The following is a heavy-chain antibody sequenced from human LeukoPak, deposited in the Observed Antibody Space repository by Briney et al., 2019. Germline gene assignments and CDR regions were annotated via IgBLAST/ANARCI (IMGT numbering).Heavy chain of an antibody. CDR3: ARDALWYYYDSSGPRTPFDI. J-gene: IGHJ3*02. CDR2: ISAYNGNT. Sequence: GASVKVSCKASGYTFTSYGISWVRQAPGQGLEWMGWISAYNGNTNHAQKLQGRVTMTTDTSTSTAYMELRSLRSDDTAVYYCARDALWYYYDSSGPRTPFDIWGQGTMVTVSS. CDR1: GYTFTSYG. V-gene: IGHV1-18*01. D-gene: IGHD3-22*01.